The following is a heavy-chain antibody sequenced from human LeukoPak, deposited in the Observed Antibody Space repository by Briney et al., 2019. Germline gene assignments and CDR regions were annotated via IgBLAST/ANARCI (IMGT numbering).Heavy chain of an antibody. V-gene: IGHV4-59*08. D-gene: IGHD3-22*01. CDR3: ARSSGYDSGGDF. CDR1: GGSISSYY. CDR2: MYYSGST. Sequence: SETLSLTCTVSGGSISSYYWSWIGQSPGKGLEWIGNMYYSGSTNYNPSLKSRVTISVDTSKNQFSLKLSSVTAADTAVYYCARSSGYDSGGDFWGQGTLVTVSS. J-gene: IGHJ4*02.